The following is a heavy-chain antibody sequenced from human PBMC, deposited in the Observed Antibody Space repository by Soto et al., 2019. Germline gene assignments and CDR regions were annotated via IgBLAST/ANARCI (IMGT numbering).Heavy chain of an antibody. J-gene: IGHJ6*02. CDR2: INHSGST. V-gene: IGHV4-34*01. Sequence: NPSETLSLTCAVYGGSFSGYYWSWIRQPPGKGLEWIGEINHSGSTNYNPSLKSRVTISVDTSKNQFSLKLSSVTAADTAVYYCAREGITMVRAYGMDVWGQGTTVTVSS. CDR1: GGSFSGYY. D-gene: IGHD3-10*01. CDR3: AREGITMVRAYGMDV.